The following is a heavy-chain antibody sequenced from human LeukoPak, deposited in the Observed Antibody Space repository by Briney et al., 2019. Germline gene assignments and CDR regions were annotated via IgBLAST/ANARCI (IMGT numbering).Heavy chain of an antibody. Sequence: GGSLRLSCAASGFTFSSYEMNWVRQAPGKGLEWVSYISSSGSTIYYADSVKGRFTTSRDNAKNSLYLQMNSLRAEDTAVYYCARGRGDDDNFLGHGAYFDYWGQGTLVTVSS. CDR3: ARGRGDDDNFLGHGAYFDY. J-gene: IGHJ4*02. CDR1: GFTFSSYE. CDR2: ISSSGSTI. V-gene: IGHV3-48*03. D-gene: IGHD5-24*01.